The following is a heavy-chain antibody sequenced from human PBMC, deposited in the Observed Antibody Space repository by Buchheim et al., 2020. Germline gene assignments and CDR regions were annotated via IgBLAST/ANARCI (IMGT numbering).Heavy chain of an antibody. CDR3: ARGRLRTHYSPFDY. CDR1: GGPINTYY. Sequence: QVQLQQWGAGLLKPSETLSLTCAVSGGPINTYYWTWIRQPPGKGLEWIGYIYYSGDTNYNPSLKSRVTISLDTSKNQFSLKLSSVTATDTAVYYCARGRLRTHYSPFDYWGQGTL. V-gene: IGHV4-59*08. D-gene: IGHD3-10*01. CDR2: IYYSGDT. J-gene: IGHJ4*02.